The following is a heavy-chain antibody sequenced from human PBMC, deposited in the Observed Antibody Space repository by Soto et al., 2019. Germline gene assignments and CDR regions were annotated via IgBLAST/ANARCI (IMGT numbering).Heavy chain of an antibody. CDR1: GGTFSSYA. Sequence: SVKVSCKASGGTFSSYAISWVRQAPGQGLEWMGGIIPIFGTANYAQKFQGRVTITADESTSTAYMELSRLRSDDTAVYYCAINIVLGPLSYYYDSSGLPDYWGQ. V-gene: IGHV1-69*13. D-gene: IGHD3-22*01. CDR2: IIPIFGTA. J-gene: IGHJ4*02. CDR3: AINIVLGPLSYYYDSSGLPDY.